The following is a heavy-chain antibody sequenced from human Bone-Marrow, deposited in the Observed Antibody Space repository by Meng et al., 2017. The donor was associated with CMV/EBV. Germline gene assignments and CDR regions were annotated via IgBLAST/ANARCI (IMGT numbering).Heavy chain of an antibody. CDR2: IYYSGST. CDR1: GGSVSSGSYY. Sequence: SETLSLTCTVSGGSVSSGSYYWSWIRQPPGKGLEWIGYIYYSGSTNYNPSLKSRVTISVDRSKNKFSLKLSSVTAADTAVYYCARIKYCSSTSCYHAFDIWGQGTMVTVSS. D-gene: IGHD2-2*01. J-gene: IGHJ3*02. CDR3: ARIKYCSSTSCYHAFDI. V-gene: IGHV4-61*01.